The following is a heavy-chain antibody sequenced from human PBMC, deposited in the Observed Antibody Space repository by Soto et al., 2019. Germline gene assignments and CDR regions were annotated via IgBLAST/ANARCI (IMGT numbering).Heavy chain of an antibody. CDR1: GYTFTHYY. D-gene: IGHD6-13*01. CDR2: INPASGST. CDR3: ARDLAAGDR. V-gene: IGHV1-46*01. Sequence: QVQLVQSGAEVKKPGASVKVSCRTSGYTFTHYYIHWVRQAPGQGLEWLGIINPASGSTNYAQDFQGRVTLTMDPSTTTVYMELSGLRAEDTAIFYCARDLAAGDRWGQGTLVTVSS. J-gene: IGHJ5*02.